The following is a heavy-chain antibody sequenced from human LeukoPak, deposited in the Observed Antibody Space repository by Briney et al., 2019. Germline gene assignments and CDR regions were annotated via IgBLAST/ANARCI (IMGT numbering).Heavy chain of an antibody. V-gene: IGHV3-23*01. CDR1: GFTFSSYG. CDR3: ARRVLDSSSWLNYYYYYMDV. D-gene: IGHD6-13*01. Sequence: GGSLRLSCAASGFTFSSYGMSWVRQAPGKGLEWVSAISGSGGSTYYADSVKGRFTISRDNSKNTLYLQMNSLRAEDTAVYYCARRVLDSSSWLNYYYYYMDVWGKGTTVTVSS. CDR2: ISGSGGST. J-gene: IGHJ6*03.